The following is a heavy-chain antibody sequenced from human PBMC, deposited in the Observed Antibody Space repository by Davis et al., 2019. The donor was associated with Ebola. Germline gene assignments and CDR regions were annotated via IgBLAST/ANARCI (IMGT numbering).Heavy chain of an antibody. D-gene: IGHD4-17*01. J-gene: IGHJ4*02. CDR1: GFTFSTYS. Sequence: GESLKISCAASGFTFSTYSMSWVRQAPGKGLEWVSSISSDSDYIYYADSAKGRFTISRDNAKNSLYLQMNSLRAEDTAVYYCAKVGVTTVTDFDYWGQGTLVTVSS. CDR2: ISSDSDYI. V-gene: IGHV3-21*01. CDR3: AKVGVTTVTDFDY.